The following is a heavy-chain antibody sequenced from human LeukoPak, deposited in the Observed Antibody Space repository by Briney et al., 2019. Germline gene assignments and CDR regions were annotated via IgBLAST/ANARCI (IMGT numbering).Heavy chain of an antibody. CDR2: LYYSGST. J-gene: IGHJ4*02. V-gene: IGHV4-59*08. CDR1: GGSINSYY. Sequence: SETLSLTCTVSGGSINSYYWSWIRQPPGKGLEWIGFLYYSGSTNYNPSLKSRVTISVDTSKNQFSLKLSSVTAADTAVYYCARHYNAGTWDYWGQGTLVTVSS. D-gene: IGHD5-24*01. CDR3: ARHYNAGTWDY.